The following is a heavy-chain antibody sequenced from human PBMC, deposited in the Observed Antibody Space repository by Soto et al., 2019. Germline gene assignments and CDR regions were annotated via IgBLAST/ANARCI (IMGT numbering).Heavy chain of an antibody. CDR1: GFSVKTSGVG. CDR2: IYWNDFK. Sequence: QITLKESGPTLVKPTQTLTLTCTCSGFSVKTSGVGVGWIRQPPGKTLEWLALIYWNDFKRYTPSLESWLTITKDTSKNQVVLSVTNVDPADTATYYCAHSRGYNGYGGPPLYEMDVWGQGTTVTVSS. J-gene: IGHJ6*02. V-gene: IGHV2-5*01. D-gene: IGHD5-12*01. CDR3: AHSRGYNGYGGPPLYEMDV.